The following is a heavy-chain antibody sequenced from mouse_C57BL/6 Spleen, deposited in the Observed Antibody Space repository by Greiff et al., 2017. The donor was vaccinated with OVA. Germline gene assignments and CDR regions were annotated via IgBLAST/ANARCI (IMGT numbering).Heavy chain of an antibody. V-gene: IGHV1-54*01. CDR1: GYAFTNYL. CDR3: ARMGEIDYDYDGEYYYAMDY. CDR2: INPGSGGT. Sequence: VKLLESGAELVRPGTSVKVSCKASGYAFTNYLIEWVKQRPGQGLEWIGVINPGSGGTNYNEKFKGKATLTADKSSSTAYMQLSSLTSEDSAVYFCARMGEIDYDYDGEYYYAMDYWGQGTSVTVSS. J-gene: IGHJ4*01. D-gene: IGHD2-4*01.